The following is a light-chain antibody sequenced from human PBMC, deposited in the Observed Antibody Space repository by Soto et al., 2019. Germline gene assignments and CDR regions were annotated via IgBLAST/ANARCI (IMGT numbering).Light chain of an antibody. CDR2: DAS. Sequence: EIVLTQSPATLSLSLGERATLSCRASQTVSSYLAWYQQKPGQAPRLLIYDASNRATGIPARFSGGGSGTDFTLTISSLEAEDFSVYFCQQRSNWPLTFGGGTKVEI. V-gene: IGKV3-11*01. CDR1: QTVSSY. CDR3: QQRSNWPLT. J-gene: IGKJ4*01.